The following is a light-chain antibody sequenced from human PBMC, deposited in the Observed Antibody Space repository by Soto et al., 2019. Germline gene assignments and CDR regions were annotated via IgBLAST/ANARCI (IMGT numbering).Light chain of an antibody. Sequence: QSALTQPPSASGSPGQSVTISCTGTSSDVGAYDYVSWYQEHPGKAPQLIIYEVIKRPSGVPDRFSGSKSGNTASLTVSGLQAEDEADYYCSSYAGTNNPYVCGTGTKLTVL. CDR1: SSDVGAYDY. CDR3: SSYAGTNNPYV. CDR2: EVI. J-gene: IGLJ1*01. V-gene: IGLV2-8*01.